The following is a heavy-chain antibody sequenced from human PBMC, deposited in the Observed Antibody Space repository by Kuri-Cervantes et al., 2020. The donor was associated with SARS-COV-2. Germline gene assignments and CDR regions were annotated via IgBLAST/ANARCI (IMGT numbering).Heavy chain of an antibody. CDR2: IYYSGST. D-gene: IGHD3-10*01. V-gene: IGHV4-61*01. J-gene: IGHJ3*02. CDR1: GGSVSSGSYY. CDR3: ARFSGSEDAFDI. Sequence: GSLRLSCTVSGGSVSSGSYYWSWIRQPPGKGLEWIGYIYYSGSTNYNPSLKSRVTISVDTSKNQFSLKLSSVTAADTAVYYCARFSGSEDAFDIWGQGTMVTVSS.